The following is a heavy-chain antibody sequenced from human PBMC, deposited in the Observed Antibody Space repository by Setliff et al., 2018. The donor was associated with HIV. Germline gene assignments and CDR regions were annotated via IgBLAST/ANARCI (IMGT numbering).Heavy chain of an antibody. J-gene: IGHJ4*02. CDR1: GYDFRRYG. CDR2: INPNSGGT. CDR3: ARDLLYYYDSSGYYPFDY. D-gene: IGHD3-22*01. Sequence: ASVKVSCKTSGYDFRRYGIAWVRQVPGHGLEWMGWINPNSGGTNYAQKFQGRVTMTRDTSISTAYMELSRLRSDDTAVYYCARDLLYYYDSSGYYPFDYWGQGTLVTVSS. V-gene: IGHV1-2*02.